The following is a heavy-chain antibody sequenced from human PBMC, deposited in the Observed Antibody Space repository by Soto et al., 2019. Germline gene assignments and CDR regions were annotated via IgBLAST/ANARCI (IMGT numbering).Heavy chain of an antibody. CDR3: ARDYSPYSRGWHNRHFAY. J-gene: IGHJ4*02. Sequence: QVQLVESGGGVVQPGRSLRLSCAASGFTFSSYAMHWVRQAPGKGLEWVAVISYDGSNKYYADSVKGRFTISSDNSKNPLYLHMNRLSAEDTAVYSCARDYSPYSRGWHNRHFAYCGQGTLVTFSS. D-gene: IGHD6-19*01. CDR1: GFTFSSYA. CDR2: ISYDGSNK. V-gene: IGHV3-30-3*01.